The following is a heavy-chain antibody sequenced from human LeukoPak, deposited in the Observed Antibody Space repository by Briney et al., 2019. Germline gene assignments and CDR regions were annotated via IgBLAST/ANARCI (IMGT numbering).Heavy chain of an antibody. D-gene: IGHD4-17*01. Sequence: ASVKVSCKASGYTFTGYYMHWVRQAPGQGLEWMGWINPNSGGTNYAQKFQGRVTMTRDTSISTAYMELSRLRSDDTAVYYCAKDLYGLRCCTVSPFDYWGQGTLVTVSS. CDR3: AKDLYGLRCCTVSPFDY. CDR2: INPNSGGT. J-gene: IGHJ4*02. CDR1: GYTFTGYY. V-gene: IGHV1-2*02.